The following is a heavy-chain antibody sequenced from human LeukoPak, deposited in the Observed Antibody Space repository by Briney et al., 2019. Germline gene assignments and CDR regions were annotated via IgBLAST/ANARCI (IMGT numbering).Heavy chain of an antibody. Sequence: GASVKVSCKTSGGTFRNYGLNWVRQAPGQGLEWMGGFIPILGTPKYAQNLQGRVTITADESTSTGYMELRSLRYEDTAVYYCARGLYCSRSTSCYDYGMDVWGQGTTVTVSS. V-gene: IGHV1-69*01. CDR3: ARGLYCSRSTSCYDYGMDV. D-gene: IGHD2-2*01. CDR1: GGTFRNYG. CDR2: FIPILGTP. J-gene: IGHJ6*02.